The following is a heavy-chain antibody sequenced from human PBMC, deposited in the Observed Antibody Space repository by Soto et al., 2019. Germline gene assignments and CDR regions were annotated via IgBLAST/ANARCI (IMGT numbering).Heavy chain of an antibody. Sequence: QVQLQESGPGLVKPSQTLSLTCTVSGGSISSGDYYWSWIRQPPGKGLEWIGYIYYSGSTYYNPSLKSRVTISVDTSKNQLSLKLSSVTAADTAVYYCARGSLDRSMVRGVQPSQNDYWGQGTLVTVSS. D-gene: IGHD3-10*01. CDR1: GGSISSGDYY. J-gene: IGHJ4*02. CDR2: IYYSGST. CDR3: ARGSLDRSMVRGVQPSQNDY. V-gene: IGHV4-30-4*01.